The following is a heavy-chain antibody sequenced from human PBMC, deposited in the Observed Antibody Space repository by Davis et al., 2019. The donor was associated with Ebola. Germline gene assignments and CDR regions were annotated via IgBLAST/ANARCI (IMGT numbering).Heavy chain of an antibody. J-gene: IGHJ4*02. V-gene: IGHV3-23*01. CDR1: GFPLSSYA. Sequence: GGSLRPSCLASGFPLSSYAMSWVCQAPGKGLEWVSVISGTGATTNYADSVRGRLTISRDNSKNTVFMHMNYLRAEDRAVYYSAKEENGGLFDDWGQGILVTVSS. CDR3: AKEENGGLFDD. D-gene: IGHD3-16*01. CDR2: ISGTGATT.